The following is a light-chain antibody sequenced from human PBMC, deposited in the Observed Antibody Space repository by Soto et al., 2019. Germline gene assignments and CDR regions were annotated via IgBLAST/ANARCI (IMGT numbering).Light chain of an antibody. CDR1: QSVSSN. J-gene: IGKJ5*01. Sequence: EIVMTQSPATLSVSPGERATLSCRASQSVSSNLAWYQQKPGQAPRLLIYGASTRATGIPARFSGSGSGTDLTLTTTRLEPENFAMXXXXQYGSSLITFGQGTRLEIK. CDR2: GAS. V-gene: IGKV3-15*01. CDR3: XQYGSSLIT.